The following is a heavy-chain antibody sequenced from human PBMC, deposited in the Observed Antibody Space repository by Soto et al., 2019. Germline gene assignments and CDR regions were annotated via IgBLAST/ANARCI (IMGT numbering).Heavy chain of an antibody. D-gene: IGHD3-10*01. J-gene: IGHJ5*01. CDR2: TIPIFDTP. CDR3: ARDREDGSGTKYNWFDS. V-gene: IGHV1-69*13. CDR1: GGTLGNLG. Sequence: GASVKVSCKASGGTLGNLGISWLRQAPGQGLEWMGGTIPIFDTPHYAEKFRDRLTITADATSTAYMELTSLSSEDTATYYCARDREDGSGTKYNWFDSWGQGTLVTVSS.